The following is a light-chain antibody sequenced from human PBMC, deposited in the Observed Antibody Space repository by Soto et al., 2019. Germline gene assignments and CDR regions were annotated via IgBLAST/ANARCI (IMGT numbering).Light chain of an antibody. Sequence: DIQMTQSPSSLSASVGDRVTITCRASQGISSWLAWYQQRPEKAPKSLIYAASNLQSGVPSRFSGNGSGTDFTLTISNLQPEDFATYYCQQYYNYPWTFDQGTKVEIK. CDR2: AAS. V-gene: IGKV1D-16*01. CDR3: QQYYNYPWT. CDR1: QGISSW. J-gene: IGKJ1*01.